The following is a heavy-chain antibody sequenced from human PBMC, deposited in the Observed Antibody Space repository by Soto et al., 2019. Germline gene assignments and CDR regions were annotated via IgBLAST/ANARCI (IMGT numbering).Heavy chain of an antibody. CDR2: INAGNGHT. V-gene: IGHV1-3*01. CDR1: EYAFSSYA. CDR3: ASPHDFWSTYVDY. J-gene: IGHJ4*02. D-gene: IGHD3-3*01. Sequence: VQLLQSGAKVKKPGASVRVSCKPSEYAFSSYAIHWVRQAPGQRLEWMGWINAGNGHTRYSQKFQGRVIITAHKSAKAAYMQLDSLTTGDTAVYYCASPHDFWSTYVDYWGQGTLVTVS.